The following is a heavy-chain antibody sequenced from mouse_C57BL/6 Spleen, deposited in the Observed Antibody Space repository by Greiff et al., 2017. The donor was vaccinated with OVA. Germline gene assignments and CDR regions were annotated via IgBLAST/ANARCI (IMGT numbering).Heavy chain of an antibody. Sequence: EVQLQQSGPELVKPGASVKIPCKASGYTFTDYNMDWVKQSHGKSLEWIGDINPNNGGTIYNQNFKGKATLTVDKSSSTAYMELRSLTSEDTAVYYCARSRGIYDGYFPFAYWGQGTLVTVSA. D-gene: IGHD2-3*01. CDR1: GYTFTDYN. J-gene: IGHJ3*01. V-gene: IGHV1-18*01. CDR2: INPNNGGT. CDR3: ARSRGIYDGYFPFAY.